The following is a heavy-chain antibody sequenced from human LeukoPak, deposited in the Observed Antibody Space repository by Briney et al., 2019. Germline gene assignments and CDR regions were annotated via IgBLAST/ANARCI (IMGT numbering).Heavy chain of an antibody. CDR1: AFCFSSCA. V-gene: IGHV3-21*03. CDR3: ARLGGGHYGKLYFDS. J-gene: IGHJ4*02. Sequence: PGGSLTLSCAASAFCFSSCAVEWVRQTPGKGLEWVSSISTSSSHIYYADSVGGRFTSSRDDAKNSLYLQMNSLRAEDTAHDYCARLGGGHYGKLYFDSWGQGTLVTVSS. CDR2: ISTSSSHI. D-gene: IGHD3-10*01.